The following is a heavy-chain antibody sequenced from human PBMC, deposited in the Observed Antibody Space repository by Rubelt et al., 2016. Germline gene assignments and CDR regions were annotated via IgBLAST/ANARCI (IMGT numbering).Heavy chain of an antibody. CDR3: ARGLYATRMAS. CDR1: GESVSGYY. CDR2: ISHSGST. D-gene: IGHD3-16*01. V-gene: IGHV4-34*02. J-gene: IGHJ4*02. Sequence: QVQLQQWGAGLFKPSETLSLTCAVYGESVSGYYWSWIRQPPGKGLEWIGEISHSGSTSHNPSLQRRLIISTDTSKNQFSLKLTSVTAADTAVYYCARGLYATRMASWGQGTLVTVSS.